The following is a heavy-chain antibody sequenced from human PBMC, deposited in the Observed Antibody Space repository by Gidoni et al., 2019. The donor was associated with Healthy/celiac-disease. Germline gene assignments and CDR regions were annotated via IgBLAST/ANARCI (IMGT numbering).Heavy chain of an antibody. CDR3: ARDRGLRWDPDAFDI. J-gene: IGHJ3*02. V-gene: IGHV3-74*01. Sequence: EVQLVASGGGLVQPGGSLRLSCAASGFTFSSSWMHWVRQAPGMGLVWVSGINSDGSSTSYADSVKGRFTISRDNAKNTLYLQMNSLRAEDTAVYYCARDRGLRWDPDAFDIWGQGTMVTVSS. D-gene: IGHD4-17*01. CDR1: GFTFSSSW. CDR2: INSDGSST.